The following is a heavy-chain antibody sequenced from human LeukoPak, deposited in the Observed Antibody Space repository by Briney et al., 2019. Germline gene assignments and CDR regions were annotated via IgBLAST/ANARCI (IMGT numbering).Heavy chain of an antibody. J-gene: IGHJ4*02. CDR2: INANNGNT. Sequence: GSSRKVSCKASGYSFTNYGFTWVRQAPGQGLEWMGWINANNGNTNYAQRLQGRVTMTIDTSTNTAYMELRSLRSDDTAVYYCASAAPRDCANGICWVDYWGKGTLVTVSS. D-gene: IGHD2-8*01. CDR1: GYSFTNYG. V-gene: IGHV1-18*01. CDR3: ASAAPRDCANGICWVDY.